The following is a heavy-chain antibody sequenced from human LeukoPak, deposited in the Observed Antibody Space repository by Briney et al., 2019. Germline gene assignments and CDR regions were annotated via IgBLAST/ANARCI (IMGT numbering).Heavy chain of an antibody. J-gene: IGHJ6*03. V-gene: IGHV4-59*12. D-gene: IGHD5-12*01. CDR1: GGSISSYY. CDR3: ARGRSEVALYYYMDV. Sequence: SETLSLTCTVSGGSISSYYWSWIRQPPGKGLEWIGYIYYSGSTNYNPSLKSRVTISVDTSKNQFSLKLSSVTAADTAVYYCARGRSEVALYYYMDVWGKGTTVTISS. CDR2: IYYSGST.